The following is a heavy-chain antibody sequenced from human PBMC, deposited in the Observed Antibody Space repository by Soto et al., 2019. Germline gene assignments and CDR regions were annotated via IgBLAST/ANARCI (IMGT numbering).Heavy chain of an antibody. J-gene: IGHJ6*03. CDR3: ARDEGPPHSSSWFTRDNKNMDV. V-gene: IGHV3-33*01. D-gene: IGHD6-13*01. CDR2: IWYDGSNK. Sequence: GGSLRLSCAASGFTFSSYGMHWVRQAPGKGLEWVAVIWYDGSNKYYADSVKGRFTISRDNSKNTLYLQMNSLRAEDTAVYYCARDEGPPHSSSWFTRDNKNMDVWGKGTTVTVSS. CDR1: GFTFSSYG.